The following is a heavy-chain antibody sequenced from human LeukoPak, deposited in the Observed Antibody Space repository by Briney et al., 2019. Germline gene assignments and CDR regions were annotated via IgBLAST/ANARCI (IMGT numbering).Heavy chain of an antibody. CDR2: VSSNEGT. Sequence: PSETLSLTCTVSGGSISTYYWGWIRQPPGEGLEWIGYVSSNEGTNYNPSLKSRVTILVDTSKNQFSLKLSSVTAADTAVYYCARATYYYDSSGYYESLFDYWGQGTLVTVSS. V-gene: IGHV4-59*01. J-gene: IGHJ4*02. CDR1: GGSISTYY. CDR3: ARATYYYDSSGYYESLFDY. D-gene: IGHD3-22*01.